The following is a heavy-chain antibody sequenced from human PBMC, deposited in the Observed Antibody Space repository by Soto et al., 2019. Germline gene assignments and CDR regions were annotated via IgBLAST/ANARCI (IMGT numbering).Heavy chain of an antibody. J-gene: IGHJ5*02. Sequence: SETLSLTCAVYGGSFSGYYWSWIRQPPGKGLEWIGEINHSGSTNYNPSLKSRVTISVDTSKNQFSLKLSSVTAADTAVYYCASRNLYQLDPTYNWFDPWGQGTLVTVSS. D-gene: IGHD2-2*01. CDR2: INHSGST. CDR3: ASRNLYQLDPTYNWFDP. CDR1: GGSFSGYY. V-gene: IGHV4-34*01.